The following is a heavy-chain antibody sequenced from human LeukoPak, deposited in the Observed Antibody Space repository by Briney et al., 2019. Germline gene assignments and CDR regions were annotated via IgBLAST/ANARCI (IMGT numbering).Heavy chain of an antibody. Sequence: GGSLRRSCAASGFTLSSYWMHWVRQVPGKGLVWVSRINSEGSSTSYADSVKGRFTISRDNANNTLYLQMNSLRAEDTAVYYCARVATYGSGSYYNAWGQGTLVTVSS. CDR2: INSEGSST. D-gene: IGHD3-10*01. CDR1: GFTLSSYW. V-gene: IGHV3-74*01. J-gene: IGHJ4*02. CDR3: ARVATYGSGSYYNA.